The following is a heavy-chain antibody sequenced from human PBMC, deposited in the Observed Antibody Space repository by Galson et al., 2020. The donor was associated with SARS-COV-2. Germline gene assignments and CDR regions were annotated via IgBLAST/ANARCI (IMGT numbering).Heavy chain of an antibody. Sequence: GESLKISCAASGFTFSTYAMTWVRQAPGKGLEWVSDISSTHGTYYADSVKGRFIISRDNSKNTLYLEMNSLRDEDTAVYYCAKERPIVNRCYIKCAMDVWGQGTTVTVSS. J-gene: IGHJ6*02. CDR3: AKERPIVNRCYIKCAMDV. D-gene: IGHD3-22*01. V-gene: IGHV3-23*01. CDR1: GFTFSTYA. CDR2: ISSTHGT.